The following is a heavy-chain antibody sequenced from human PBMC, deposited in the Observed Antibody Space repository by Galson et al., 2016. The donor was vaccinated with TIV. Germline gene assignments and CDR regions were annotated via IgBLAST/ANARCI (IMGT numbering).Heavy chain of an antibody. D-gene: IGHD6-19*01. CDR3: ARERDAQSLNG. V-gene: IGHV3-30*04. Sequence: SLRLSCAASGFTFSSYALHWVRQAPGKGLEWLMSISFDGKRKNYADSVKGRFTITRDDSKKTLYLHMKGLAGGDTAVYYCARERDAQSLNGWGQGALVIVSS. CDR2: ISFDGKRK. CDR1: GFTFSSYA. J-gene: IGHJ1*01.